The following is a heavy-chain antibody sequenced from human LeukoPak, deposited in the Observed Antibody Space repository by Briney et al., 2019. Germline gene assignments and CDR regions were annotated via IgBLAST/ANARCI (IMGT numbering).Heavy chain of an antibody. J-gene: IGHJ4*02. Sequence: GASVKVSCKASGYTFTTYAMNWVRQAPGQGLEWMGWINTNTGNPTYAQGFTGRFVFSLDTSVSTAYLQISSLKAEDTAVYYCARELHDIAAAGTRVGDYWGQGTLVTVSS. D-gene: IGHD6-13*01. CDR2: INTNTGNP. CDR3: ARELHDIAAAGTRVGDY. CDR1: GYTFTTYA. V-gene: IGHV7-4-1*02.